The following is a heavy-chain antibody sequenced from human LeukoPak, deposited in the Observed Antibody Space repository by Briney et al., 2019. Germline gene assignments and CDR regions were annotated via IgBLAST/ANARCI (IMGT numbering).Heavy chain of an antibody. D-gene: IGHD5-12*01. CDR1: GGSISSGGYH. Sequence: PSETLSLTCTVSGGSISSGGYHWSWIRQHPGKGLEWIGYIYYSGSTYYNPSLKSRVTISVDTSKNQFSLKPSSVTAADTAVYYCARDRRDTSGATIDYYFDYWGQGTLVTVSS. CDR2: IYYSGST. V-gene: IGHV4-31*03. CDR3: ARDRRDTSGATIDYYFDY. J-gene: IGHJ4*02.